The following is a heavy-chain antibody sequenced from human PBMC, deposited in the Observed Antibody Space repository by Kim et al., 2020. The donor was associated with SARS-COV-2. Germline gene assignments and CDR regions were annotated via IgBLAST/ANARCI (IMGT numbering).Heavy chain of an antibody. D-gene: IGHD5-12*01. Sequence: SETLSLTCTVSGGSISSGDYYWSWIRQPPGKGLEWIGYIYYSGSTYYNPSLKSRVTISVDTSKNQFSLKLSSVTAADTAGYYCARSPPMKWLRFIHFDYWGQGTLVTVSS. CDR3: ARSPPMKWLRFIHFDY. J-gene: IGHJ4*02. V-gene: IGHV4-30-4*01. CDR2: IYYSGST. CDR1: GGSISSGDYY.